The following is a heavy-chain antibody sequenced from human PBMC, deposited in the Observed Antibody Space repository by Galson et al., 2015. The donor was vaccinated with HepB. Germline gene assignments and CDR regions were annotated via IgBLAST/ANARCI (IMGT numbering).Heavy chain of an antibody. V-gene: IGHV1-18*01. CDR1: GYTFINYA. Sequence: SVKVSCKASGYTFINYAINWVRQAPGHGLEWMGWISVYDGKTNYAQKLQGRVTMTTDTPTGTAYMELTSLISDDTAVYYCARDGFDGRFDYWGQGTLVTVSS. CDR2: ISVYDGKT. CDR3: ARDGFDGRFDY. D-gene: IGHD5-24*01. J-gene: IGHJ4*02.